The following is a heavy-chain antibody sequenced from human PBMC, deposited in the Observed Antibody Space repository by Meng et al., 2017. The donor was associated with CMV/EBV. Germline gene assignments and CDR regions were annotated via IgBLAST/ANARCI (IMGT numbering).Heavy chain of an antibody. CDR2: IGGSGGTT. J-gene: IGHJ4*02. CDR1: VFTFNTLA. D-gene: IGHD5-18*01. CDR3: ARNAYNYGYSYYFDY. V-gene: IGHV3-23*01. Sequence: SVFTFNTLAMSWVRQAPGRGLGWVSTIGGSGGTTSYADSVKGRFTISRDNSKNTLYLQMSSLSAEDTAVYYCARNAYNYGYSYYFDYWGQGTLVTVSS.